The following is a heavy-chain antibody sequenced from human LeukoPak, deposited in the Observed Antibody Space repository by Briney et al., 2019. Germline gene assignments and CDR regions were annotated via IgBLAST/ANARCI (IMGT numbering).Heavy chain of an antibody. J-gene: IGHJ4*02. CDR2: MCSSGSTI. CDR1: GFTFSDYY. D-gene: IGHD5-24*01. V-gene: IGHV3-11*04. Sequence: PGGSLRLSCAASGFTFSDYYMSWIRQAPGKGLEWVSYMCSSGSTIYYADSVKGRFTISRDNAKISLYLQMTRLRAEDTAVYYCARVGRWLQLLGYWGQGPLVTVSS. CDR3: ARVGRWLQLLGY.